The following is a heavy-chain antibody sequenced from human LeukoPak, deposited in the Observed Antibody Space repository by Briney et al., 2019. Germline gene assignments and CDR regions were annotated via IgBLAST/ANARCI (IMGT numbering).Heavy chain of an antibody. CDR1: GYTFTSYG. CDR3: ARGPYGSGGEPALVWYFDL. V-gene: IGHV1-18*01. CDR2: ISAYNGNT. Sequence: ASVKVSCKASGYTFTSYGISWVRQAPGQGLEWMGWISAYNGNTNYAQKLQGRVTMTTDTSTSTAYMELRSLRSDDTAVYYCARGPYGSGGEPALVWYFDLWGRGTLVTVSS. J-gene: IGHJ2*01. D-gene: IGHD3-10*01.